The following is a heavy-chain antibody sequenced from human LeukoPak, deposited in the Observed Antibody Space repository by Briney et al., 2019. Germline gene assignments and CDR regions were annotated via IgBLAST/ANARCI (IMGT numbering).Heavy chain of an antibody. Sequence: PGGSLRLSCAASGFTVSSNYMSWVRQAPGKGLEWVSVIYSGGSTYYADSVKGRFTISRDNSKNTLYLQMNSLRAEDTAVYYCARAQATHYYNILTGYYPGPDAFDIWGQGTMVTVSS. V-gene: IGHV3-66*01. CDR3: ARAQATHYYNILTGYYPGPDAFDI. J-gene: IGHJ3*02. CDR2: IYSGGST. D-gene: IGHD3-9*01. CDR1: GFTVSSNY.